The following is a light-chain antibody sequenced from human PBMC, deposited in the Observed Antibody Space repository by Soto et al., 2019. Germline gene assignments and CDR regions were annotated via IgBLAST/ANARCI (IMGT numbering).Light chain of an antibody. J-gene: IGKJ4*01. CDR1: QSISSW. V-gene: IGKV1-5*01. CDR2: DAS. Sequence: DIKMSLSPSTLSSSIGDRVTITCRASQSISSWLAWYQQKPGKAPKLLIYDASSLESGVPSRFSGSGSGTEFTLTISSLQPDDFATYYCQQYNSYPLTFGGGTKVDIK. CDR3: QQYNSYPLT.